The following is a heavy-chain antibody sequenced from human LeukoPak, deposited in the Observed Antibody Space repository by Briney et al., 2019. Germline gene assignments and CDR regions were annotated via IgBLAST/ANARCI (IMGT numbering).Heavy chain of an antibody. V-gene: IGHV4-39*01. CDR2: IYYSGST. CDR1: GGSISSSSYY. D-gene: IGHD3-3*01. CDR3: ARLIWSGYPRFDY. Sequence: SETLSLTCTVSGGSISSSSYYWGWIRQPPGKGLEWIGSIYYSGSTYYNPSLKSRVTISVDTSKNQFSLKLSSVTAADTAVYYCARLIWSGYPRFDYWGQGTLVTVSS. J-gene: IGHJ4*02.